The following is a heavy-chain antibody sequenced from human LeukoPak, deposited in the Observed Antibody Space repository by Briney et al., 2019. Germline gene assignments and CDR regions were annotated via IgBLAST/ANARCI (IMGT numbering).Heavy chain of an antibody. Sequence: GGSLRLSCAASGFTFSSYAMSWVRQAPGKGLEWVSTIGSSGGRTYYADSVKGRFTISRDNSKNTLCLQMNSLRAEDTAIHYCAKSYNDSPNQSNSLFDYWGQGALVTVSS. CDR1: GFTFSSYA. CDR3: AKSYNDSPNQSNSLFDY. D-gene: IGHD1-14*01. V-gene: IGHV3-23*01. CDR2: IGSSGGRT. J-gene: IGHJ4*02.